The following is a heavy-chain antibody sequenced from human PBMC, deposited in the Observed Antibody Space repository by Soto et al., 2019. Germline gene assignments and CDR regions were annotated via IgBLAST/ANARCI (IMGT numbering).Heavy chain of an antibody. J-gene: IGHJ4*02. CDR1: GFAFSSSA. CDR3: AKWPPSPKMGVTSH. CDR2: ITVAGGGI. Sequence: EVQLLESGGGLAQPGGSLRLSCAASGFAFSSSAMAWIRQTPGKGLQWVSAITVAGGGIYHADSVKGRFTISRDNSKKTLYLQMNSLSAEDTAQYFCAKWPPSPKMGVTSHWGQGTLVTVSS. V-gene: IGHV3-23*01. D-gene: IGHD1-26*01.